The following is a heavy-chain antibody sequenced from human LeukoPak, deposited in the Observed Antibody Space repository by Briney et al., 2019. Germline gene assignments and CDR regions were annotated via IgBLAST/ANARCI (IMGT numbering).Heavy chain of an antibody. CDR1: GFTFNSYG. CDR2: IWYDGSNK. CDR3: ARARTTRGFDY. D-gene: IGHD4-17*01. Sequence: GGSLRLSCAASGFTFNSYGKHWVRQAPGKGLGWVAFIWYDGSNKYYADSVKGRFTISRDNSKNTLYLQMNSLRAEDTAVYYCARARTTRGFDYWGQGTLVTVSS. J-gene: IGHJ4*02. V-gene: IGHV3-33*01.